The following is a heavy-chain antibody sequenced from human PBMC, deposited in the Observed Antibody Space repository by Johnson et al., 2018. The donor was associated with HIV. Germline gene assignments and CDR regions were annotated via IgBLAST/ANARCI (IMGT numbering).Heavy chain of an antibody. CDR1: GFTFDDYG. J-gene: IGHJ3*02. CDR2: INWNGGST. D-gene: IGHD1-26*01. CDR3: AKDRRQSSWELLDDAFDI. V-gene: IGHV3-20*04. Sequence: MLLVESGGGVVRPGGSLRLSCAASGFTFDDYGMSWVRQAPGKGLEWVSGINWNGGSTGYADSVKGRFTISRDNAKNSLYLQMNSLRAEDTAVYYCAKDRRQSSWELLDDAFDIWGQGTMVTVSS.